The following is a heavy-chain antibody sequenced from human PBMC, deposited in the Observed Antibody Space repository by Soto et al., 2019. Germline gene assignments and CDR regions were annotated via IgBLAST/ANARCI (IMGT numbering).Heavy chain of an antibody. V-gene: IGHV3-23*01. Sequence: EVQLLESGGGLVQPGVSLRLSCVASGFNFRGYYMAWVRQATGKGPEWVSSTSPASENTQSADSVKGRFTISRDNSKNTLFLQLDSLRAEDTAVSYCAKDLHWNGMDVWGQGTTVTVAS. J-gene: IGHJ6*02. CDR3: AKDLHWNGMDV. D-gene: IGHD1-1*01. CDR2: TSPASENT. CDR1: GFNFRGYY.